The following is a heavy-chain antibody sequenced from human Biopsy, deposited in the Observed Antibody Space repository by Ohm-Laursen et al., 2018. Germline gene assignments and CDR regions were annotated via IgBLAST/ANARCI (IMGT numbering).Heavy chain of an antibody. Sequence: GTLSLTCTVSGGSISSYYWSWIRQPPGKGLEWIGYIYYTGSTNYNPSLKSRVTISADTSMNHLSLRLTSVTAADTAVYYCARHAPSYSGSYWRYFDLWGRGTLVTVSS. J-gene: IGHJ2*01. CDR1: GGSISSYY. V-gene: IGHV4-59*08. CDR2: IYYTGST. D-gene: IGHD1-26*01. CDR3: ARHAPSYSGSYWRYFDL.